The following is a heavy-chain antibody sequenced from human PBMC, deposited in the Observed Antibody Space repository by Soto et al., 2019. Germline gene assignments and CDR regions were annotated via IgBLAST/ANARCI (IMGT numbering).Heavy chain of an antibody. CDR2: IYSGGST. Sequence: GGSLRLSCAASGFTVSSNYMSWVRQAPGKGLEWVSVIYSGGSTYYADSVKGRFTISRDNSKNTLYLQMNSLRAEDTAVYYCAREPYYYYDSSGYYSPPAFDIWGQGTMVTVSS. V-gene: IGHV3-53*01. J-gene: IGHJ3*02. CDR3: AREPYYYYDSSGYYSPPAFDI. D-gene: IGHD3-22*01. CDR1: GFTVSSNY.